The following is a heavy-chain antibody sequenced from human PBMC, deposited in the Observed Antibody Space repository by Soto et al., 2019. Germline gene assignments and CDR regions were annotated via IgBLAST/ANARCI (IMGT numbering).Heavy chain of an antibody. D-gene: IGHD2-21*01. CDR1: GFTFSSYS. CDR2: ISSRNNDM. V-gene: IGHV3-21*01. J-gene: IGHJ5*02. CDR3: ARDVNGGFCGA. Sequence: GGSLRLCCAASGFTFSSYSVNWVRQAPGKGLEWVSTISSRNNDMYYVDSVKGRFTISRDSARNSVYLQMNSLRADDTAVYYCARDVNGGFCGAWGQGTLVTVSS.